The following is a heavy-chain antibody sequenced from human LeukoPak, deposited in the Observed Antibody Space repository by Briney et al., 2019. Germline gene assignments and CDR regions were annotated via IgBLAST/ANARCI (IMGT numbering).Heavy chain of an antibody. CDR2: IKQDGSEK. V-gene: IGHV3-7*01. J-gene: IGHJ4*02. CDR3: AGSGYNY. CDR1: GVTFSSYW. Sequence: GGSLRLSCAASGVTFSSYWMSWVRQAPGKGLEWVANIKQDGSEKYYVDSVKGRFTISRDNAKNSLYLQMNSLRAEDTAVYYCAGSGYNYWGQGTLVTVSS. D-gene: IGHD3-3*01.